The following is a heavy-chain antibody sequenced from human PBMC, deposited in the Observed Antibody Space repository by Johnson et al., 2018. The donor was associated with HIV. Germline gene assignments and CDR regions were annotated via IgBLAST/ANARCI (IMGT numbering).Heavy chain of an antibody. V-gene: IGHV3-30-3*01. CDR3: ARRSGYAFDI. D-gene: IGHD5-24*01. CDR1: GFTFSRHA. Sequence: QMQLVESGGGVVQPGRSLRLSCAASGFTFSRHAVHWVRRAPGRGLEWVALISYAGANKYYADSVKGRFTISRDNSKNTLYLQMNSLRAEDTAVYYCARRSGYAFDIWGQGTMVTVSS. J-gene: IGHJ3*02. CDR2: ISYAGANK.